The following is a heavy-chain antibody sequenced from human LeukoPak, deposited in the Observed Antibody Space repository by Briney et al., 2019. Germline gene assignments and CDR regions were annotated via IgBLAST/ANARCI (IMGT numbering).Heavy chain of an antibody. V-gene: IGHV4-59*12. CDR3: ARVVDDAFDI. J-gene: IGHJ3*02. Sequence: SETLSLTCTVSGGSISSYYWSWIRQPPGKGLEWIGYIYYSGSTNYNPSLKSRLTISVDTSKNQFSLKLSSVTAADTAVYYCARVVDDAFDIWGQGTMVTVSS. D-gene: IGHD2-15*01. CDR2: IYYSGST. CDR1: GGSISSYY.